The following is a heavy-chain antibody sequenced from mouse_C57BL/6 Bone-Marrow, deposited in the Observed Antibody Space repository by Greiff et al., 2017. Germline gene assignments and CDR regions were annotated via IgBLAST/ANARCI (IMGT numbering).Heavy chain of an antibody. J-gene: IGHJ1*03. D-gene: IGHD1-1*01. CDR1: GYTFTSYW. CDR2: IDPSDSYT. V-gene: IGHV1-59*01. CDR3: AGTVVAHWYFDV. Sequence: VQLQQPGAELVRPGTSVKLSCKASGYTFTSYWMHWVKQRPGQGLEWIGVIDPSDSYTNYNKKFKGKATLTVDTSSSTAYMQLSSLTSEDSAGYYCAGTVVAHWYFDVWGTGTTVTGSS.